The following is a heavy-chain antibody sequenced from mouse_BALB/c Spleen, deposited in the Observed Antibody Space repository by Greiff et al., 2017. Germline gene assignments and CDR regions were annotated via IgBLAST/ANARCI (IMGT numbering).Heavy chain of an antibody. V-gene: IGHV1S135*01. J-gene: IGHJ4*01. Sequence: EVQLQQSGPELMKPGASVKISCKASGYSFTSYYMHWVKQSHGKSLEWIGYIDPFNGGTSYNQKFKGKATLTVDKSSSTAYMHLSSLTSEDSAVYYCARWGGIFYYAMDYWGQGTSVTVSS. CDR2: IDPFNGGT. CDR3: ARWGGIFYYAMDY. CDR1: GYSFTSYY.